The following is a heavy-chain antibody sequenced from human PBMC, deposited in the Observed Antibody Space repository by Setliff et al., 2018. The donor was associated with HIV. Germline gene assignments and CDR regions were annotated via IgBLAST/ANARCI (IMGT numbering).Heavy chain of an antibody. CDR2: IYTSGST. J-gene: IGHJ3*02. D-gene: IGHD3-3*01. V-gene: IGHV4-4*07. CDR3: ARHSDFWSEDAFDI. Sequence: SETLSLTCTVSGGSISSYYWSWIRQPAGKGLEWIGRIYTSGSTKYNPSLKSRVTILVDPSNNQFSLRLSSVTAADTAAYYCARHSDFWSEDAFDIWAQGTVVTVSS. CDR1: GGSISSYY.